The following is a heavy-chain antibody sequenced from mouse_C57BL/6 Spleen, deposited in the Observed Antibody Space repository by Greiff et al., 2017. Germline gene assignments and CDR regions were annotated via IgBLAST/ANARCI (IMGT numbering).Heavy chain of an antibody. V-gene: IGHV1-76*01. CDR2: IYPGSGNT. CDR3: ATDYYDYDDY. Sequence: QVQLQQSGAELVRPGASVKLSCKASGYTFTDYYINWVKQRPGQGLEWIARIYPGSGNTYYNEKFKGKATLTAEKSSSTAYMQLSSLTSEDSAVYFCATDYYDYDDYWGQGTTLTVSS. CDR1: GYTFTDYY. J-gene: IGHJ2*01. D-gene: IGHD2-4*01.